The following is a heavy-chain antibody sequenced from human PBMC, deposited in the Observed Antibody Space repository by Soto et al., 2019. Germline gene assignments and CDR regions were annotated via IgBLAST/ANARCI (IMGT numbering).Heavy chain of an antibody. CDR3: ARGGTIVGATFFDH. V-gene: IGHV4-30-4*01. CDR1: GGSISSGDYY. CDR2: IYYSGST. Sequence: SETLSLTCTVSGGSISSGDYYWSWIRQPPGKGLEWIGYIYYSGSTYYNPSLKSRVTISVDTSKNQFSLKLSSVTAADTVVYYCARGGTIVGATFFDHWGQGTLVTVSS. J-gene: IGHJ4*02. D-gene: IGHD1-26*01.